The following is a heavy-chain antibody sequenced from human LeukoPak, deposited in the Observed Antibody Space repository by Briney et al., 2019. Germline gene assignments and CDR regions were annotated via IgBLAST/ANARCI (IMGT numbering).Heavy chain of an antibody. CDR1: GFTFSTYG. J-gene: IGHJ4*02. V-gene: IGHV3-30*18. CDR2: ISYDGSNK. D-gene: IGHD4-23*01. CDR3: AKDTGVLSFDY. Sequence: GGSLTLSCAASGFTFSTYGMHWVRRAPEKGLEWVGVISYDGSNKYYADSVKGRFTISRDNSKNTLYLQMNSLRAEDTAVYYCAKDTGVLSFDYWGQGTLVTVSS.